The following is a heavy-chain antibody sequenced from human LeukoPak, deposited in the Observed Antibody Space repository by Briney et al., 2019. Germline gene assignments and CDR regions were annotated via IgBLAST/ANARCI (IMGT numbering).Heavy chain of an antibody. CDR2: MYSGGST. V-gene: IGHV3-53*01. CDR3: AFSRSGLERRQIDH. CDR1: GFTVRSNY. Sequence: GGSLRLSCTASGFTVRSNYMSWVRQSPRKGLEWVSIMYSGGSTDYADSVKGRFIISRDNSKNTLYLQMNCLRAEDTAVYYCAFSRSGLERRQIDHWGQGTLVTVSS. J-gene: IGHJ4*02. D-gene: IGHD1-1*01.